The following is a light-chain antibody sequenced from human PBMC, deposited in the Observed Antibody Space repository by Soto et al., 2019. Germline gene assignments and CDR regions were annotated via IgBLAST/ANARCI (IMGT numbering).Light chain of an antibody. CDR1: QGISNY. CDR2: AAS. J-gene: IGKJ4*01. V-gene: IGKV1-27*01. CDR3: RKYNTAPLT. Sequence: DIQMTQSPSSLSASVGDRVTITCRASQGISNYLAWYQQKPGKVPKLLIYAASALQSGVPSRFRGSGSGTDVTLTIRSLQPEELATYYYRKYNTAPLTFGGGTKVEIK.